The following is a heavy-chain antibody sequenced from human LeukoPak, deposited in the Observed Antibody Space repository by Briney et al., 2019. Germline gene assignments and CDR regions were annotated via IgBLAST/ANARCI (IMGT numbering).Heavy chain of an antibody. D-gene: IGHD6-13*01. CDR3: ARDLSSWTFSGFDI. CDR2: ISSSGSTI. CDR1: GFTFSDYY. J-gene: IGHJ3*02. Sequence: GGSLRLSCAASGFTFSDYYMSWIRQAPGKGLEWVSYISSSGSTIYYADSVKGRFTTSRDNAKNSLYLQMNSLRAEDTAVYYCARDLSSWTFSGFDIWGQGTMVTVSS. V-gene: IGHV3-11*04.